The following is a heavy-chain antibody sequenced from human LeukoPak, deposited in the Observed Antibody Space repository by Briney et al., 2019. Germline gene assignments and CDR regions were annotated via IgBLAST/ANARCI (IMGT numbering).Heavy chain of an antibody. V-gene: IGHV1-2*02. CDR2: INPNSGGT. CDR3: ATGWSSYDSSLGSPEEPYGMDV. CDR1: GYTFTGYY. D-gene: IGHD3-22*01. Sequence: GASVKVSCKASGYTFTGYYMHWVRQAPGQGLEWMGWINPNSGGTNYAQKFQGRVTMTRDTSISTAYMELSSLRSEDTAVYYCATGWSSYDSSLGSPEEPYGMDVWGQGTTVTVSS. J-gene: IGHJ6*02.